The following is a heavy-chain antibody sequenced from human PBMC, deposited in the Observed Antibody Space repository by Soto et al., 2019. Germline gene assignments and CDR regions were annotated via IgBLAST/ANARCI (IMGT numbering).Heavy chain of an antibody. D-gene: IGHD3-10*01. CDR3: ARRSPMYGSGSYYLY. CDR1: GGSFSGYY. Sequence: SETLSLTCAVYGGSFSGYYWSWIRQPPGKGLEWIGEINHSGSTNYNPSLKSRVTIPVDTSKNQFSLKLSSVTAADTAVYYCARRSPMYGSGSYYLYWGQGTLVTVSS. CDR2: INHSGST. V-gene: IGHV4-34*01. J-gene: IGHJ4*02.